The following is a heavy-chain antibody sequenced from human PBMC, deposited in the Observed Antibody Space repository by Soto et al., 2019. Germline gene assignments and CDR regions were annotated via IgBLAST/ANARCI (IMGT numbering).Heavy chain of an antibody. V-gene: IGHV1-18*01. CDR2: INAYNGNT. CDR3: ARDQAMAQFDY. Sequence: QVQLVQSGAEVKKPGASVKVSCKASGYTFTSYGISWVRQAPGQGLGWMGWINAYNGNTKYAQKLQGRVTMTTATSTRTASMELRSLTSDATAVYYCARDQAMAQFDYWGQGTLVTVSS. D-gene: IGHD5-18*01. J-gene: IGHJ4*02. CDR1: GYTFTSYG.